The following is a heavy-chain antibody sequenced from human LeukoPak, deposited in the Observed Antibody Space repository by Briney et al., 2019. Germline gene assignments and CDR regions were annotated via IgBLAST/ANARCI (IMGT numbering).Heavy chain of an antibody. CDR3: AKDRLERRPGVFDY. CDR2: IRYDGSNK. V-gene: IGHV3-30*02. Sequence: GGSLRLSCAASGFTFSSYGMHWVRQAPGKGLEWVAFIRYDGSNKYYADSVKGRFTISRDNSKNTLYLQMNSLRAEDTAVYYCAKDRLERRPGVFDYWGQGTLVTVSS. CDR1: GFTFSSYG. J-gene: IGHJ4*02. D-gene: IGHD1-1*01.